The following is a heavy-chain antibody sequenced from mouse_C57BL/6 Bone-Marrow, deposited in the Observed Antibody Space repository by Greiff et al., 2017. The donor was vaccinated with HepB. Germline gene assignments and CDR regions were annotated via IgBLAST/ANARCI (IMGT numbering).Heavy chain of an antibody. CDR3: ARSGIGRWLLFAY. CDR2: IYPGSGNT. D-gene: IGHD2-3*01. CDR1: GYTFTDYY. Sequence: QVQLQQSGAELVRPGASVKLSCKASGYTFTDYYINWVKQRPGQGLEWIARIYPGSGNTYYNEKFKGKATLTAEKSSSTAYMQLSSLTSEDSAVYFCARSGIGRWLLFAYWGQGTLVTVSA. J-gene: IGHJ3*01. V-gene: IGHV1-76*01.